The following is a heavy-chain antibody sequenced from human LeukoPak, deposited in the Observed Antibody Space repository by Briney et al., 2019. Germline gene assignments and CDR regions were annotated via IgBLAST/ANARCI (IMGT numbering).Heavy chain of an antibody. CDR2: INQDRSEK. CDR1: GFTFSTYW. V-gene: IGHV3-7*01. Sequence: QTGGSLRLSCAASGFTFSTYWMSWVRQAPGKGLEWVAHINQDRSEKYYVDSVKGRFTIARDNAKNSLYLQMNSLRAEETAVYYCARDPSRGYNYGYGDYWGQGTLVIVSS. CDR3: ARDPSRGYNYGYGDY. J-gene: IGHJ4*02. D-gene: IGHD5-18*01.